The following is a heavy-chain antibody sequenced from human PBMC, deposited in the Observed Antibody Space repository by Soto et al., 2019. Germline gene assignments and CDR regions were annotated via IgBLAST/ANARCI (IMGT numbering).Heavy chain of an antibody. CDR1: GYTFTSYY. Sequence: ASVKVSCKASGYTFTSYYLHSVRQAPGQGLEWVGWINPNTGDTNYAQKLQRRVTMTTDTSTSTAYMELRSLRSDDTAVYYCARGLKWLPGPVFDYWGQGTLVTVSS. CDR2: INPNTGDT. CDR3: ARGLKWLPGPVFDY. D-gene: IGHD5-12*01. J-gene: IGHJ4*02. V-gene: IGHV1-18*01.